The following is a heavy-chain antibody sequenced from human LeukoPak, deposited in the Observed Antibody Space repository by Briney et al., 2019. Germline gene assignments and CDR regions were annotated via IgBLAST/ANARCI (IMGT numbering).Heavy chain of an antibody. CDR2: IYYSGTT. D-gene: IGHD2-21*02. J-gene: IGHJ4*02. CDR3: ARGLAYCGGDCYPELAY. CDR1: GGSISSGGYY. Sequence: SETLSLTCTVSGGSISSGGYYWSWIRQLPGKGLEWIGYIYYSGTTSYNPSLKSRLTISLDTSENQFSLKLSSVTAADTAVYYCARGLAYCGGDCYPELAYWGQGTLVTVSS. V-gene: IGHV4-31*03.